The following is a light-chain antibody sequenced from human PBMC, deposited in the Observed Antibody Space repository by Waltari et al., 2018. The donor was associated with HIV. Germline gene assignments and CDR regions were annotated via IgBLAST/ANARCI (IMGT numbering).Light chain of an antibody. J-gene: IGLJ2*01. CDR2: EVS. CDR3: SSYTSGSVV. CDR1: TSYVCAYTF. Sequence: QSALTQPASVSGSPGQSITISSPAPTSYVCAYTFVSWYQQHPGKAPKLMIYEVSNRPSGVSTRFSGSKSGNTASLTISGLQAEDEADYYCSSYTSGSVVFGGGTKLTVL. V-gene: IGLV2-14*01.